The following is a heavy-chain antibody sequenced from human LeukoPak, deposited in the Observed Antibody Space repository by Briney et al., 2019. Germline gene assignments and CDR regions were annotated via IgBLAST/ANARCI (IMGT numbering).Heavy chain of an antibody. Sequence: SETLSLTCTVSGGSISSYYWSWIRQPPGKGLEWIGYIYYSGSTYYNPSLKSRVTISVDTSKNQFSLKLSSVTAADTAVYYCARGLNYYDSSGYSNWFDPWGQGTLVTVSS. CDR1: GGSISSYY. CDR2: IYYSGST. J-gene: IGHJ5*02. V-gene: IGHV4-59*12. D-gene: IGHD3-22*01. CDR3: ARGLNYYDSSGYSNWFDP.